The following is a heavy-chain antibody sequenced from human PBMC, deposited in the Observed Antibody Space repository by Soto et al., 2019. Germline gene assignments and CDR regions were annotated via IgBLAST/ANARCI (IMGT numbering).Heavy chain of an antibody. D-gene: IGHD5-18*01. Sequence: GGSLRLSCAASGFTFSSYAMHWVRQAPGKWLEWVAVISYDGSNKYYADSVKGRFTISRDNSKNTLYLQMNSLRAEDTAVYYCARDLSEGYSYGSDAYGMDVWGQGXTVTV. J-gene: IGHJ6*02. CDR3: ARDLSEGYSYGSDAYGMDV. V-gene: IGHV3-30-3*01. CDR2: ISYDGSNK. CDR1: GFTFSSYA.